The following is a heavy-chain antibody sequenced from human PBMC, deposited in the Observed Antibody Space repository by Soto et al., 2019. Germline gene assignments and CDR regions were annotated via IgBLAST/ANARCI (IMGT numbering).Heavy chain of an antibody. CDR3: TREYGERLDY. D-gene: IGHD4-17*01. V-gene: IGHV2-5*05. Sequence: QITLKESGPTLVKPTQTLTLTCTFSGFSLNTAGVGVGWIRQPPGKALEWLGLIYWDDDKRYGPSLKNTLTITKDTSKNQVVLTLVNTGPVDTATYFCTREYGERLDYWGQGIPVSVSS. CDR2: IYWDDDK. J-gene: IGHJ4*02. CDR1: GFSLNTAGVG.